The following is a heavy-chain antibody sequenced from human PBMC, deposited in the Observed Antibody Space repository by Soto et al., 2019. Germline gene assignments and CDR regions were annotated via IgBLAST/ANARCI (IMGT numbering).Heavy chain of an antibody. Sequence: QVQLVQSGAEVREPGASVKVSCKTSGYTFAAYFIHWVRQAPGQGLEWMGWINPYSGATSYALKFQGSVTMTSDTSISTAYLELNRLRSADTAVYYCARDNPETVVPAATYYFDTWGQGTLVTVSS. V-gene: IGHV1-2*04. CDR1: GYTFAAYF. CDR2: INPYSGAT. CDR3: ARDNPETVVPAATYYFDT. J-gene: IGHJ4*02. D-gene: IGHD2-2*01.